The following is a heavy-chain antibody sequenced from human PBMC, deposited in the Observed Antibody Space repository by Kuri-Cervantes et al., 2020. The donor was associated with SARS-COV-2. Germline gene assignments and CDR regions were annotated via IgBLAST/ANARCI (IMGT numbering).Heavy chain of an antibody. CDR2: INSDGSST. CDR3: ARSSGWYDY. V-gene: IGHV3-74*01. J-gene: IGHJ4*02. Sequence: GESLKISCAASGFTSSSYWLHWVRQAPGKGLVWVSRINSDGSSTSYADSVKGRFTISRDNAKNTLYLQMNSLRAEDTAVYYCARSSGWYDYWGQGTLVTVSS. CDR1: GFTSSSYW. D-gene: IGHD6-19*01.